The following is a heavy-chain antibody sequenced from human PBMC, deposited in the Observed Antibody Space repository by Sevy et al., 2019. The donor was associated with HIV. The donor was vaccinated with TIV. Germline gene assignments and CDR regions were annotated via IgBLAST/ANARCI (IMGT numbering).Heavy chain of an antibody. D-gene: IGHD3-3*01. CDR2: IRFDGSIK. CDR3: ARDKTILEGRYGMDV. V-gene: IGHV3-30*02. Sequence: GGSLRLSCAASGFTFSTYGMHWVRQAPGKGLEWVAFIRFDGSIKYYTDSVKGRLTISRDNSKNTLYLQMNSLRAEDTAVYYCARDKTILEGRYGMDVWGQGTTVTVSS. J-gene: IGHJ6*02. CDR1: GFTFSTYG.